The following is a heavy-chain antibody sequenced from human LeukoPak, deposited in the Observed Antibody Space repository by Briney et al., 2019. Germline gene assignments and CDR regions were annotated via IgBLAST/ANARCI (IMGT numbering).Heavy chain of an antibody. CDR3: VRDQPYYFDY. Sequence: GGSLRLSCAASGFTFSSYAMHWVRQAPGKGLEWVAVISYDGSNKYYADSVKGRFTISRDNSKNTLYLQMNSLRAEDTAVYYCVRDQPYYFDYWGQGTLVTVSS. J-gene: IGHJ4*02. CDR2: ISYDGSNK. V-gene: IGHV3-30-3*01. CDR1: GFTFSSYA.